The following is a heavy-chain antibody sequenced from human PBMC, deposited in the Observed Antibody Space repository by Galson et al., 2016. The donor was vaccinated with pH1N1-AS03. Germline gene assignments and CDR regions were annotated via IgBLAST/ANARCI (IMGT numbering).Heavy chain of an antibody. CDR2: ISASGGST. J-gene: IGHJ6*02. Sequence: SLRLSCAASGFSFSSYAMSWVRQAPGKGLEWISGISASGGSTNYVESVKGRFTISRDNSRNTLDLQMNSLRADDTAIYYCAKGMTKVNSIYGMDVWGQGTTVSVSS. CDR1: GFSFSSYA. V-gene: IGHV3-23*01. CDR3: AKGMTKVNSIYGMDV. D-gene: IGHD4-17*01.